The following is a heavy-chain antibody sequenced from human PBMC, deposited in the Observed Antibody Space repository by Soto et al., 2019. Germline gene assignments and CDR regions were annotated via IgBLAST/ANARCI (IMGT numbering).Heavy chain of an antibody. CDR2: ISAYNGNT. D-gene: IGHD6-13*01. Sequence: ASVKVSCKASGYTFTSYGISWVRQAPGQGLEWMGWISAYNGNTNYAQKLQGQVTISADKSISTAYLQWSSLKASDTAMYYCARTAAAGKYYYGMDVWGQGTTVTVSS. CDR3: ARTAAAGKYYYGMDV. V-gene: IGHV1-18*01. CDR1: GYTFTSYG. J-gene: IGHJ6*02.